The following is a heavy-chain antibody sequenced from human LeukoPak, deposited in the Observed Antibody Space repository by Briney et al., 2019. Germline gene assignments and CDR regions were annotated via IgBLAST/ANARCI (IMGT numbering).Heavy chain of an antibody. Sequence: SETLSLTCAVYGGSFSGYYWSWIRQPPGKGLEWIGEINHSGCTNYNPSLKSRVTISVDTSKNQFSLKLSSVTAADTAVYYCARRKWLLHHEYFQHWGQGTLVTVSS. CDR3: ARRKWLLHHEYFQH. J-gene: IGHJ1*01. V-gene: IGHV4-34*01. CDR2: INHSGCT. D-gene: IGHD3-3*01. CDR1: GGSFSGYY.